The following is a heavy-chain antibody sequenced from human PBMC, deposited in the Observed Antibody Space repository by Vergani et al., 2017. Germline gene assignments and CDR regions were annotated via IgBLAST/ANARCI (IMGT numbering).Heavy chain of an antibody. J-gene: IGHJ4*02. CDR1: GGTFSSYA. CDR3: AGLRRSDRRPKPFDY. V-gene: IGHV1-69*06. D-gene: IGHD6-25*01. Sequence: QVQLVQSGAEVKTPGSSVKVSCKASGGTFSSYAISWVRQAPGQGLEWMGGIIPIFGTANYAQKFQGRVTITADKSTSTAYMALSSLRSEDTAVYYCAGLRRSDRRPKPFDYWGQGTLVTVSS. CDR2: IIPIFGTA.